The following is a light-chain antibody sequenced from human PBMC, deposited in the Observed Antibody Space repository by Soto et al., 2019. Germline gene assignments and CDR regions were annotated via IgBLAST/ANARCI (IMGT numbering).Light chain of an antibody. J-gene: IGKJ1*01. Sequence: PGERATLSCRASQGASSTYLAWYPQKPGQAPRPLISAASSRATGTPDRFSGSGSGTDFTLTISRLEPEDFAVYYCQHYGSSRWTFGQGTKVEIK. CDR3: QHYGSSRWT. CDR2: AAS. CDR1: QGASSTY. V-gene: IGKV3-20*01.